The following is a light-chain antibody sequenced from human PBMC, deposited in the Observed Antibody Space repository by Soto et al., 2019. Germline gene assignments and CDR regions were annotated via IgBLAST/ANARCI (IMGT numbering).Light chain of an antibody. CDR1: SSDVDIYNY. Sequence: QSVLTQPPSASGSPGQSVTISCTGTSSDVDIYNYVSWYQQHPGKAPKLIIYEVTKRPSGVPDRFSGSKSGNTASLTVSGLQTEDEAEYSCSSYEGSTPLVSRTGTKLPVL. CDR2: EVT. CDR3: SSYEGSTPLV. J-gene: IGLJ1*01. V-gene: IGLV2-8*01.